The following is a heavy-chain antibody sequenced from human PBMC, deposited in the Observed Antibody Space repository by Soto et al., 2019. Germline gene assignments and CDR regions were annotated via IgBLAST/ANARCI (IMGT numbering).Heavy chain of an antibody. CDR2: MNHNSGNT. CDR3: ARGQEWVVASDY. D-gene: IGHD2-15*01. V-gene: IGHV1-8*01. CDR1: GYTFTSYD. J-gene: IGHJ4*02. Sequence: QVQLVQSGAEVKKPGASVKVSCKASGYTFTSYDINWVRQATGQGLEGMGWMNHNSGNTGYAQKFQGRVTMTRNTSRSTAYMEMSSLGSEDTAVYYCARGQEWVVASDYWGQGTLVTVSS.